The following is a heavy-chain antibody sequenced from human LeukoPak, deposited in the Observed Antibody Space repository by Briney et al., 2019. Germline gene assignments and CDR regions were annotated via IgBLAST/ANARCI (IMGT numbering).Heavy chain of an antibody. V-gene: IGHV4-39*01. CDR1: GGSISSSTYY. CDR3: ARVVDTAMVCDY. D-gene: IGHD5-18*01. CDR2: IYYSGST. J-gene: IGHJ4*02. Sequence: SETLSLTCTVSGGSISSSTYYWGWIRQPPGKGLEWIGSIYYSGSTYYNPSLKSRVTISVDTSKNQFSLKLSSMTAADTAVYYCARVVDTAMVCDYWGQGTLVTVSS.